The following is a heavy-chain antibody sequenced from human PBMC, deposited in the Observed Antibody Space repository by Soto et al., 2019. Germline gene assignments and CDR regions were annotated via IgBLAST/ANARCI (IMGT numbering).Heavy chain of an antibody. CDR3: ARDPLLITPTKNYYYYYGMDV. J-gene: IGHJ6*02. D-gene: IGHD3-16*01. Sequence: QVQLVQSGAEVKKPGSSVKVSCKASGGPFSSNAISWGRQPPGQGLEWRGGIIPIFGTANYAQKFQGRVTITADESTSTAYMELSSLRSEDTAVYYCARDPLLITPTKNYYYYYGMDVWGQGTTVTVSS. CDR1: GGPFSSNA. CDR2: IIPIFGTA. V-gene: IGHV1-69*01.